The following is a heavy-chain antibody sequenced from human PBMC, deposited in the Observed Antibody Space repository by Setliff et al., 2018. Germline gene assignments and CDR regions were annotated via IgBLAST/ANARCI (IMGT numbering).Heavy chain of an antibody. Sequence: PGGSLRLSCAASGFTFSDYSMNWVRQAPGKGLQWVSYISSASRTIHYADSVKGRFTISRDNAKKSVDLQMNSLRAEDTAVYYCATKAVAGTGGQGALVTVSS. D-gene: IGHD6-19*01. J-gene: IGHJ4*02. CDR1: GFTFSDYS. CDR3: ATKAVAGT. V-gene: IGHV3-48*04. CDR2: ISSASRTI.